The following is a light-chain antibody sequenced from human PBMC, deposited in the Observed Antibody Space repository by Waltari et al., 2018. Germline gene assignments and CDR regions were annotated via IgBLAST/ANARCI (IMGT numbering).Light chain of an antibody. J-gene: IGLJ2*01. CDR2: EVT. CDR3: SSLTTSSSVV. V-gene: IGLV2-14*03. Sequence: QSALTQPASVSGSPGQSITISCAGTGSAVGAYNYVSWYQQHPGKAPKLMIHEVTNRPSGVSNRFSGSKSGNTASLTISGLQAEDEADYYCSSLTTSSSVVFGGGTKLTVL. CDR1: GSAVGAYNY.